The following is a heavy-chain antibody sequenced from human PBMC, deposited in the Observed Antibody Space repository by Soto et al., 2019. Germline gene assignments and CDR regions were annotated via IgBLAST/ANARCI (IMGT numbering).Heavy chain of an antibody. CDR3: ARDRYDSRRRYYYGMDV. Sequence: ASVKVSCKASGGTFSSYAISWVRQAPGQGLEWMGGIIPIFGTANYAQKFQGRVTITADESTSTAYMELSSLRSEDTAVYYCARDRYDSRRRYYYGMDVWGQGTTVTVSS. CDR2: IIPIFGTA. J-gene: IGHJ6*02. V-gene: IGHV1-69*13. D-gene: IGHD3-22*01. CDR1: GGTFSSYA.